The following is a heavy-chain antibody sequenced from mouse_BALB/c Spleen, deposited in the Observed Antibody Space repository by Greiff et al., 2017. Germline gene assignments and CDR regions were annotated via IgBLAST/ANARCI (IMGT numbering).Heavy chain of an antibody. J-gene: IGHJ3*01. CDR1: GFSLTSYG. Sequence: VQLKESGPGLVAPSQSLSITCTVSGFSLTSYGVHWVRQPPGKGLEWLGVIWAGGSTNYNSALMSRLSISKDNSKSQVFLKMNSLQTDDTAMYYCARDGVLRSPAWFAYWGQGTLVTVSA. CDR2: IWAGGST. D-gene: IGHD1-1*01. V-gene: IGHV2-9*02. CDR3: ARDGVLRSPAWFAY.